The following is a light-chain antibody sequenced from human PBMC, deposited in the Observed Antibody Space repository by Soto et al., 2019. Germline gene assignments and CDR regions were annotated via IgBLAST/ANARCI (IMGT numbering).Light chain of an antibody. Sequence: QSVLTQPASVSGSPGQSITISCTGTSSDVGAYTYVSWYQQHPGKAPKRMIFEVSDRPSGVSNRFSGSKSGNTASLTISGLQAEDEADYYCSSYTTSNTLVFGGGTKVTVL. CDR2: EVS. J-gene: IGLJ2*01. CDR3: SSYTTSNTLV. CDR1: SSDVGAYTY. V-gene: IGLV2-14*01.